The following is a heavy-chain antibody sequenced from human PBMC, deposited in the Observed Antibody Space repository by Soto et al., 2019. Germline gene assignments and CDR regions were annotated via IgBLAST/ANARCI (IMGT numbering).Heavy chain of an antibody. CDR3: TKGGTSTSYWGLFDY. J-gene: IGHJ4*02. V-gene: IGHV3-74*03. D-gene: IGHD7-27*01. CDR2: INSDESNT. Sequence: GGSLRLSCEASGFTFSSYWMHWVRQAPGGELEWVSRINSDESNTMYADSVKGRFTISRDNAKNTLYLHMDSLRADDTAVYYCTKGGTSTSYWGLFDYWGQGTLVTVS. CDR1: GFTFSSYW.